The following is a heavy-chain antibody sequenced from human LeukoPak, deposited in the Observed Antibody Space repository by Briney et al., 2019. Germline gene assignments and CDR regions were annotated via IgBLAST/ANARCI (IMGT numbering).Heavy chain of an antibody. J-gene: IGHJ6*04. CDR3: ASGDCSSTSCYGNYYGMDV. D-gene: IGHD2-2*01. V-gene: IGHV4-31*03. Sequence: SQTLSLTCTVSGGSISSGGYYWSWIRQHPGKGLEWIGYIYYSGSTYYNPSLKSRVTISVDTSKNQFSLKLSSVAAADTAVYYCASGDCSSTSCYGNYYGMDVWGKGTTVTVSS. CDR2: IYYSGST. CDR1: GGSISSGGYY.